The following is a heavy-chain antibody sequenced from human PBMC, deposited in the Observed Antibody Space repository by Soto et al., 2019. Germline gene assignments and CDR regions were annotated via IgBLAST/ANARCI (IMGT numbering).Heavy chain of an antibody. V-gene: IGHV3-53*01. CDR3: AREASRGWSRGDDAFDI. J-gene: IGHJ3*02. CDR1: GFTVSSNY. D-gene: IGHD6-19*01. CDR2: IYSGGST. Sequence: GGSLRLSCAASGFTVSSNYMSWVRQAPGKGLAWVSVIYSGGSTYSAASVKGRFTISRDNTKTPPYLQMNSLRAEDTAVYYCAREASRGWSRGDDAFDIWGQGTMVTVSS.